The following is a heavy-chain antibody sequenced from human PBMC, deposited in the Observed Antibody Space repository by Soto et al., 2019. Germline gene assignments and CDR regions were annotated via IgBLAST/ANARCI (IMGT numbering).Heavy chain of an antibody. J-gene: IGHJ4*02. CDR2: ISYGGTTK. Sequence: QVHLVESGGGVVQPGRSLRLSCAGSGFIFSSYAMHWVRQAPGKGLAWLALISYGGTTKYYADSVKGRFTISRDNSNSTLFLQLNSLRTDDTAVYYCAAFSLAFDHWGQGTLVIVSS. CDR1: GFIFSSYA. V-gene: IGHV3-30-3*01. CDR3: AAFSLAFDH.